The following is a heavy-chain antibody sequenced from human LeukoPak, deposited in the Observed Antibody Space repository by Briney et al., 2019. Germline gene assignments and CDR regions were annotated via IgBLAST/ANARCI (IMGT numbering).Heavy chain of an antibody. CDR3: ARKDRRDAFDM. CDR2: ISSSSSYI. Sequence: GGSLRLSCAASGFTFSSYSMNWVRQAPGKGLEWVSSISSSSSYIYYADSVKGRFTISRDNSKNSLYLQKNSLRAEDTAVYYCARKDRRDAFDMWGQETMVTVSS. D-gene: IGHD2-15*01. CDR1: GFTFSSYS. J-gene: IGHJ3*02. V-gene: IGHV3-21*01.